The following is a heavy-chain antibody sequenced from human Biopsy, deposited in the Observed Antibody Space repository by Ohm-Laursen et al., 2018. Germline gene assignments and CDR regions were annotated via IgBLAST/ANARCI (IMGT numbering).Heavy chain of an antibody. J-gene: IGHJ4*02. D-gene: IGHD3/OR15-3a*01. CDR3: VRLNRRGNIIFFDY. CDR1: GGSITADF. V-gene: IGHV4-59*08. CDR2: RFHSGSP. Sequence: SDTLSLTCTVSGGSITADFWTWIRQTPGERLEWIGYRFHSGSPMYNPSLKSRVTISVDTSKSQFSLTLTSLTAADTAVYYCVRLNRRGNIIFFDYWGRGTLVTVSS.